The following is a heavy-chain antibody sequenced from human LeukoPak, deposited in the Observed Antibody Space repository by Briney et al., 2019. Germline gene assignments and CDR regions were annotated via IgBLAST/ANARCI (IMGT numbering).Heavy chain of an antibody. CDR3: SRGSPGDSSNCYAVMQY. CDR1: GGTFISYA. V-gene: IGHV1-69*06. CDR2: IIPVVGTT. J-gene: IGHJ4*02. D-gene: IGHD3-22*01. Sequence: GASVKASCKAAGGTFISYAISWVPQAPGQGGEWRGGIIPVVGTTTYAQKFQAKVTMSADKYTNPASLDISRLTADDTGVYYCSRGSPGDSSNCYAVMQYWGQGTQVTVPT.